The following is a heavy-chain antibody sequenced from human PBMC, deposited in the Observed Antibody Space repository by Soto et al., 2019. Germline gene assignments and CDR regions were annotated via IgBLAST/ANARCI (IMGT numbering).Heavy chain of an antibody. CDR1: GFTFSSYA. CDR3: ATHPSDTARGYGMDV. Sequence: EVQLLESGGGLVQPGGSLRLSCAASGFTFSSYAMSWVRQAPGKGLEWVLAISGSGGSTYYADSVKGRFTISRDNSKNTLYLQMNSRRAEDTAVYYCATHPSDTARGYGMDVWGQGTTVTVSS. V-gene: IGHV3-23*01. D-gene: IGHD5-18*01. J-gene: IGHJ6*02. CDR2: ISGSGGST.